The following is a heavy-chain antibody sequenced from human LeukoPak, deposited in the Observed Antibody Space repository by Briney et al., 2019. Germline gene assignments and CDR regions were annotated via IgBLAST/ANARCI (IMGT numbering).Heavy chain of an antibody. V-gene: IGHV3-23*01. CDR2: ISGSGGST. Sequence: GGSLRLSCAASGFTFSSYAMSWVRQAPGKGLEWVSAISGSGGSTYYADSVKGRFTISRDNSKNTLYLQMNSLRAEDTAVYYCARESTGYSSGWYGAFDIWGQGTMVTVSS. CDR3: ARESTGYSSGWYGAFDI. D-gene: IGHD6-19*01. J-gene: IGHJ3*02. CDR1: GFTFSSYA.